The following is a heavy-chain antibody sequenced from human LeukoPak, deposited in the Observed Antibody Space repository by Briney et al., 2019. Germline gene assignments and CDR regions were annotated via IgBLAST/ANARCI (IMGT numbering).Heavy chain of an antibody. Sequence: GGSLRLSCAGSGFTFSGYVMTWVRQAPGKGLEWVSAITASGDKTYYADSVKGRFSIFRDNSKNMLFLQLSSLRAEDTAVYYYGKDRDYYASGSYSYDFDSWGQGTLVTVSS. D-gene: IGHD3-10*01. CDR2: ITASGDKT. J-gene: IGHJ4*02. CDR1: GFTFSGYV. V-gene: IGHV3-23*01. CDR3: GKDRDYYASGSYSYDFDS.